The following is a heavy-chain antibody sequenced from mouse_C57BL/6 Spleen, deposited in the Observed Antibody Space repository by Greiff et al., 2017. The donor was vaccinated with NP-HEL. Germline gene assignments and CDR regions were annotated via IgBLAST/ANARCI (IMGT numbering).Heavy chain of an antibody. V-gene: IGHV1-82*01. Sequence: QVQLQQSGAELVKPGASVKISCKASGYAFSSSWMNWVKQRPGKGLEWIGRIYPGDGDTNYNGKFKGKATLTADKSSSTAYMQLSSLTSEDSAVYFCAYSRAYWGQGTLVTVSA. J-gene: IGHJ3*01. CDR3: AYSRAY. CDR1: GYAFSSSW. CDR2: IYPGDGDT.